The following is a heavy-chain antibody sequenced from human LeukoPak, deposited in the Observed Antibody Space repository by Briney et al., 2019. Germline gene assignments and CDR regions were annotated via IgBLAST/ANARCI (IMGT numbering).Heavy chain of an antibody. J-gene: IGHJ4*02. Sequence: GGSLRLPCAASGFTFSSYAMSWVRQAPGKGLEWVSNISGSGGSTYYADSVKGRFTISRDNSKNTLYLQMNSLRAEDTAVYYCARRSGIAVAGAFDYWGQGTLVTVSS. CDR3: ARRSGIAVAGAFDY. CDR1: GFTFSSYA. V-gene: IGHV3-23*01. D-gene: IGHD6-19*01. CDR2: ISGSGGST.